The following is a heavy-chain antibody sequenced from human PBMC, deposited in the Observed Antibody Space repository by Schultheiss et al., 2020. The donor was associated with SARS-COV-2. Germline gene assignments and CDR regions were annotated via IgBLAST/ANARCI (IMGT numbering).Heavy chain of an antibody. J-gene: IGHJ4*02. D-gene: IGHD6-19*01. CDR2: IYCDDDK. Sequence: SGPTLVKPTQTLTLTCSFSGFSLTTRGMGVGWIRQSPGKTLEWLTLIYCDDDKRYSPSLKSRLTITKDTSKNQVVLTMTNMDTVDTATYYCAHRRSGVGSGWTVLFEYLGQGAVVTVSS. CDR3: AHRRSGVGSGWTVLFEY. V-gene: IGHV2-5*02. CDR1: GFSLTTRGMG.